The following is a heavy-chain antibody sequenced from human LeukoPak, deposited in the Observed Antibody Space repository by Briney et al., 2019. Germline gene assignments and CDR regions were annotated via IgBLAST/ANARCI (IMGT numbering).Heavy chain of an antibody. CDR1: GFTFSNTA. J-gene: IGHJ4*02. V-gene: IGHV3-23*01. CDR3: AKGRCGGDCYPWFLDY. CDR2: IGGSGGNT. D-gene: IGHD2-21*02. Sequence: PGGSLRLSCEASGFTFSNTAMSWVRQAPGKGLEWVSGIGGSGGNTYYADSVKGRFTISRDNSKNTLHLQMHSLRVEDTAVYYCAKGRCGGDCYPWFLDYWGQGTPVTVSS.